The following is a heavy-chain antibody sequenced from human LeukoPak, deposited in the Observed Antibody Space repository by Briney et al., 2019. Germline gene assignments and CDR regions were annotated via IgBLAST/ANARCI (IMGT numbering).Heavy chain of an antibody. CDR2: VSGSGTST. V-gene: IGHV3-23*01. Sequence: GGSLRLSCAASGFTFSSYAMSWVRQAPGKGLEWVSGVSGSGTSTYYADSVKGRFTISRDNAKNTLYLQMNSLRAEDTAVYYCARDLSPYYDFWSGYPGQGGPLDYWGQGTRVTVSS. D-gene: IGHD3-3*01. CDR1: GFTFSSYA. J-gene: IGHJ4*02. CDR3: ARDLSPYYDFWSGYPGQGGPLDY.